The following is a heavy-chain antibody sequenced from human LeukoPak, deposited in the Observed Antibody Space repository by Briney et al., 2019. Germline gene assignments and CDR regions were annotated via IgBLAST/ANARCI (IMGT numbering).Heavy chain of an antibody. D-gene: IGHD4-23*01. V-gene: IGHV3-74*01. CDR2: TDAGGSST. CDR1: ELNFENHW. Sequence: GGSLRLSCAASELNFENHWMHWVRQVPGKGLEWVSRTDAGGSSTSYADSVRGRFSISRDNGKSTLYLQMNSLRVEDAAVYYCARGPPIGGGAYVGDYWGHGTLVTVPS. CDR3: ARGPPIGGGAYVGDY. J-gene: IGHJ4*01.